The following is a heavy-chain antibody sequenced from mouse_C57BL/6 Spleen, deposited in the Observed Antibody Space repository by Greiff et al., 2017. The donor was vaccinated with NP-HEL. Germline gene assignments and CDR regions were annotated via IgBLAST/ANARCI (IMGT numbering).Heavy chain of an antibody. Sequence: QVQLQQPGAELVMPGASVKLSCKASGYTFTSYWMHWVKQRPGQGLEWIGEIDPSDSYTNYNQKFKGKSTLTVDKSSSTAYMQLSSLTSEDSAVYYCARANYVRYAMDYWGQGTSVTVSS. CDR1: GYTFTSYW. J-gene: IGHJ4*01. CDR2: IDPSDSYT. V-gene: IGHV1-69*01. D-gene: IGHD1-1*01. CDR3: ARANYVRYAMDY.